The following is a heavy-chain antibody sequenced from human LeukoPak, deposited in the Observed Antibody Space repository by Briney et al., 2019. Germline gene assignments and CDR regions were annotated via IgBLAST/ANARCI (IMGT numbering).Heavy chain of an antibody. J-gene: IGHJ6*02. CDR3: ARGSLWLRARDGMDV. V-gene: IGHV3-9*01. CDR2: ISWNSGSI. CDR1: GFTFDDYA. Sequence: GGSLRLSCAASGFTFDDYAMHWVRQAPGKGLEWVSGISWNSGSIGYADSVKGRFTISRDNAKNTLYLQMNSLRAEDTAVYSCARGSLWLRARDGMDVWGQGTTVTVSS. D-gene: IGHD5-12*01.